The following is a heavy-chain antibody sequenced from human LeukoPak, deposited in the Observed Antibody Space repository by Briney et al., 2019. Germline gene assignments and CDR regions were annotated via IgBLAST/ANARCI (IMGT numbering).Heavy chain of an antibody. D-gene: IGHD5/OR15-5a*01. CDR3: ARLPGDSTIYDY. J-gene: IGHJ4*02. CDR1: GFALNGHW. V-gene: IGHV3-7*01. Sequence: GGSLTLSCAASGFALNGHWMGWVRQAPGKGLEWVASIRRDGGAKYYLDSVEGRFVVSRDNAKNSLSLQMDSLRAEDTAVYYCARLPGDSTIYDYWGQGALVTVSP. CDR2: IRRDGGAK.